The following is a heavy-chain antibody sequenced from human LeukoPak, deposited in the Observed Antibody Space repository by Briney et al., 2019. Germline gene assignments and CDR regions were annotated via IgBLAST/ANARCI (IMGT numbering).Heavy chain of an antibody. Sequence: SETLSLTCTVSGGSISSSTYYWGWIRQPPGKGLEWIGSIYSVTTSYNPSLKSPVTISVDTSKNQFSLKLTSVTAADTAVYYCARHFGSSSVSPYDYWGQGTLLTVSS. J-gene: IGHJ4*02. CDR1: GGSISSSTYY. V-gene: IGHV4-39*01. D-gene: IGHD6-6*01. CDR3: ARHFGSSSVSPYDY. CDR2: IYSVTT.